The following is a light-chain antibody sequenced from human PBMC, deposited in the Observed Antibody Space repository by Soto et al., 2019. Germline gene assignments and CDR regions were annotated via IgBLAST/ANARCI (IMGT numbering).Light chain of an antibody. CDR3: QQRSNWPRT. CDR1: QSVSRY. CDR2: DVS. J-gene: IGKJ1*01. V-gene: IGKV3-11*01. Sequence: EIVLTQSPATLSLSPGGRASLSCGASQSVSRYLAWYQQKPGQAPRLLIYDVSNRATGIPARFSGSGSGTDFTLTISSLEPEDFAVYYCQQRSNWPRTFGQGTKVDI.